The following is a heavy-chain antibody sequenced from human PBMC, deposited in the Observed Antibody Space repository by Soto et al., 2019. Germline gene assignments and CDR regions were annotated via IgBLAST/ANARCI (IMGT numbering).Heavy chain of an antibody. CDR1: GYTFTSYD. CDR2: MNPYNGNT. J-gene: IGHJ1*01. Sequence: ASVKVSWKASGYTFTSYDINWVRQATGQGLEWMGWMNPYNGNTGYEQKFQGRVTMTRNTSISTAYLELSSLTSEDTAVYYCAREKNTGNDYSFYEVGGYFQHWGQGTLVTVSS. V-gene: IGHV1-8*01. D-gene: IGHD2-15*01. CDR3: AREKNTGNDYSFYEVGGYFQH.